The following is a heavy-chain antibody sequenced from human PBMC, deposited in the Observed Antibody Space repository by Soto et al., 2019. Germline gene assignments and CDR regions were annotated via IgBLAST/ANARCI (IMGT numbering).Heavy chain of an antibody. CDR1: GGPFSRGGYY. CDR3: ARVYCVNYLGYFDY. J-gene: IGHJ4*02. V-gene: IGHV4-31*03. D-gene: IGHD1-1*01. Sequence: SETLSLTCTVSGGPFSRGGYYWSWIRHHPGKGLECIGYIFYTGSTYYNPTLKSRVTMSVDTSKRQFSLNLSSLTAADTAVYYCARVYCVNYLGYFDYWGQGALVTVSS. CDR2: IFYTGST.